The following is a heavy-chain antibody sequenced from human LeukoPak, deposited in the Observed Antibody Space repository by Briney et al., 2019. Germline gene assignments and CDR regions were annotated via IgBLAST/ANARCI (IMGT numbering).Heavy chain of an antibody. Sequence: SETLSLTCTVSSGSISTSNYYWGWVRQPPGKALEWIGNIFYSGSTYYSPSLKSRVTISLDTSKNQFSLKLSSVTAADTAVYYCARFRYYYDSSGYSPYYFDYWGQGTLVTVSS. CDR2: IFYSGST. CDR1: SGSISTSNYY. D-gene: IGHD3-22*01. J-gene: IGHJ4*02. CDR3: ARFRYYYDSSGYSPYYFDY. V-gene: IGHV4-39*07.